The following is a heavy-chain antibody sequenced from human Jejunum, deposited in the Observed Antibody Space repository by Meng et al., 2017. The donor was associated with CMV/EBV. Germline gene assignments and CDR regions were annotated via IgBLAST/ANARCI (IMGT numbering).Heavy chain of an antibody. V-gene: IGHV1-69*02. CDR3: ARLAECSGGNCYFDY. CDR1: GDAVDLHT. D-gene: IGHD2-15*01. CDR2: LIPILGLA. Sequence: SGDAVDLHTINWVRQAPGQGLEWLGGLIPILGLATYSQKFQGRVTITADKTTSTAYMELSSLRSEDRAVYYCARLAECSGGNCYFDYWGQGTLVTVSS. J-gene: IGHJ4*02.